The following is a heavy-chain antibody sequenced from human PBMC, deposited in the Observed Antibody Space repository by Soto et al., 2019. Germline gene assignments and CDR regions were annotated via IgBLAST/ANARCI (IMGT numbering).Heavy chain of an antibody. V-gene: IGHV3-30*18. CDR2: ISYDGSNK. J-gene: IGHJ4*02. D-gene: IGHD2-15*01. CDR1: GFTFSSYG. CDR3: AKDSEDIVVVVAATPIDY. Sequence: QVQLVESGGGVVQPGRSLRLSCAASGFTFSSYGMHWVRQAPGKGLEWVAVISYDGSNKYYADSVKGRFTISRDNSRNTLYLQMNSLRAEDTAVYYCAKDSEDIVVVVAATPIDYWGQGTLVTVSS.